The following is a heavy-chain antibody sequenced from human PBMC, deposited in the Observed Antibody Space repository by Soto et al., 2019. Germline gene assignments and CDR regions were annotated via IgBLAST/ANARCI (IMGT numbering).Heavy chain of an antibody. V-gene: IGHV4-31*01. CDR2: IYYSGST. CDR1: GGSISSGGYY. J-gene: IGHJ4*01. Sequence: QVQLQESRPGLVKPSQTPSRTCTVSGGSISSGGYYWIWFRQHPGKSLDLIGYIYYSGSTYYTTTIKSQVIIALDTSKNQYSLKLSSVTAADTAVYYCARVCGYGGKSRFDYWGHGTLVIDAS. CDR3: ARVCGYGGKSRFDY. D-gene: IGHD5-12*01.